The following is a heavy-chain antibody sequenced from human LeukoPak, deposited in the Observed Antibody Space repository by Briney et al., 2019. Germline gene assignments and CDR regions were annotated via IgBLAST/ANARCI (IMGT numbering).Heavy chain of an antibody. CDR1: GFTFSSYS. J-gene: IGHJ4*02. V-gene: IGHV3-21*01. CDR3: AKDPLPYCSGGSCYPRY. CDR2: ISSSSSYI. Sequence: GGSLRLSCAASGFTFSSYSMNWVRQAPGKGLEWVSSISSSSSYIYYADSVKGRFTISRDNAKNSLYLQMNSLRAEDTAVYYCAKDPLPYCSGGSCYPRYWGQGTLVTVSS. D-gene: IGHD2-15*01.